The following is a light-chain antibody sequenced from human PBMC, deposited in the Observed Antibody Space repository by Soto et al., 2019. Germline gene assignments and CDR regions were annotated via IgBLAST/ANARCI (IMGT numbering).Light chain of an antibody. CDR1: QSIRTY. CDR3: QQSYSTPWT. J-gene: IGKJ1*01. V-gene: IGKV1-39*01. Sequence: TQSPSSLSASVGDRVTITCRASQSIRTYLNWYQQRPGKAPSVLIYAASILQDGVPSRFSGSGSVTDFTLTISSLQPEDFATYFCQQSYSTPWTFGQGTKVE. CDR2: AAS.